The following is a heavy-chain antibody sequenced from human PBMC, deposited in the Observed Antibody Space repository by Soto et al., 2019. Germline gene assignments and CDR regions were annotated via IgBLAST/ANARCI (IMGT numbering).Heavy chain of an antibody. CDR1: RHRFSSSW. Sequence: ESLKISSQPSRHRFSSSWIASARQMPGKGLESMGIIDPNDSHTIYSPSYQCQVTISPHKSLDTAYLQSSSLKTSDTAPYYCARHAGNSWKGDYFDYWGQGALVTVSS. V-gene: IGHV5-51*01. D-gene: IGHD6-13*01. CDR2: IDPNDSHT. CDR3: ARHAGNSWKGDYFDY. J-gene: IGHJ4*02.